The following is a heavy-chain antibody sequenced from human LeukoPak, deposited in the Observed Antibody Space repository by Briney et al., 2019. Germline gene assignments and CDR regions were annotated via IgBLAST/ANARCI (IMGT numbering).Heavy chain of an antibody. CDR1: EFTFSTYS. J-gene: IGHJ5*02. CDR2: ISSSGSTI. CDR3: ARGDCSSTSCYAGLGGWFDP. V-gene: IGHV3-48*04. D-gene: IGHD2-2*01. Sequence: GGSLRLSCAASEFTFSTYSMNWVRQAPGKGLEWVSYISSSGSTIYYADSVKGRFTISRDNAKSSLYLQMNSLRAEDTAVYYCARGDCSSTSCYAGLGGWFDPWGQGTLVTVSS.